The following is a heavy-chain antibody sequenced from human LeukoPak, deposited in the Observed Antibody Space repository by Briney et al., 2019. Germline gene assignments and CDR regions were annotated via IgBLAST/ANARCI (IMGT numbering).Heavy chain of an antibody. J-gene: IGHJ6*03. CDR1: GFTFSSYW. D-gene: IGHD6-6*01. Sequence: GGSLRLSCAASGFTFSSYWMSWVRQAPGKGLEWVANIKQDGSEKYYVDSVKGRFTISRDNAKNSLYPQMNSLRAEDTAVYYCARNRIAARWGYYYYYYMDVWGKGTTVTVSS. CDR2: IKQDGSEK. V-gene: IGHV3-7*01. CDR3: ARNRIAARWGYYYYYYMDV.